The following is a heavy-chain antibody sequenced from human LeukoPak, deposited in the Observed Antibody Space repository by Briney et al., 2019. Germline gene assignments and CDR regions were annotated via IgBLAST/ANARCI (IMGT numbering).Heavy chain of an antibody. J-gene: IGHJ4*02. Sequence: GGSLRLSCAASGFTFSSYSMNWVRQAPGKGLEWVSSISSSSSYIYYADSVKGRSTISRDNAKNSLYLQMNSLRAEDTAVYYCAISVRFGEFPATGWGQGTLVTVSS. CDR3: AISVRFGEFPATG. CDR1: GFTFSSYS. CDR2: ISSSSSYI. V-gene: IGHV3-21*01. D-gene: IGHD3-10*01.